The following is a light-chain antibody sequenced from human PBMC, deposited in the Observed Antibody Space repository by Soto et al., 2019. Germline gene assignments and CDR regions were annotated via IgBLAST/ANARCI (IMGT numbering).Light chain of an antibody. J-gene: IGKJ1*01. CDR2: DAS. CDR3: QQRSNWPSWT. Sequence: EIVLTQSPATLSLSPGERATLSCRASQSVSSYLAWYQQKPGQAPRLLIYDASNRATGIPARFSGSGSGTDFTLTISSLEPEDFAVYYCQQRSNWPSWTFGXGTKVDIK. CDR1: QSVSSY. V-gene: IGKV3-11*01.